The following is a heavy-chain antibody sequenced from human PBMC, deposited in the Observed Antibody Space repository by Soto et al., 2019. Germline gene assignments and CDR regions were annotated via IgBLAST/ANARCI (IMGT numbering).Heavy chain of an antibody. CDR2: ISCSGGGT. CDR3: AKERSGTSCQDX. J-gene: IGHJ4*02. D-gene: IGHD2-2*01. V-gene: IGHV3-23*01. CDR1: GFTFSSYA. Sequence: GGSLRLSCAASGFTFSSYAMSWVRQAPGKGVEWVSSISCSGGGTYYAYSVKVRFTISIDNSNNTLYLQVNSLIAEDTAVYYCAKERSGTSCQDXWGQGTLVTVSX.